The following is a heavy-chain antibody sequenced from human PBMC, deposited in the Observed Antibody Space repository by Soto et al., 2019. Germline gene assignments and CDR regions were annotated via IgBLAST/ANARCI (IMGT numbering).Heavy chain of an antibody. D-gene: IGHD2-2*02. V-gene: IGHV4-31*03. CDR2: IYHSGNT. Sequence: SETLSLTCTVSGGSITTGGSYWSWIRQHPGKGLEWIGNIYHSGNTYYDPSLKSRLTISVDTSKNHFSLMVDSVTAADTAVYYCARARFQVLYGKPYFDSWGQGTPVTVSS. J-gene: IGHJ4*02. CDR3: ARARFQVLYGKPYFDS. CDR1: GGSITTGGSY.